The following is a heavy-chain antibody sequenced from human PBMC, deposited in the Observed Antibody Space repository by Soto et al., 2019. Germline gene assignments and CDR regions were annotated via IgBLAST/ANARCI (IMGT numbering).Heavy chain of an antibody. D-gene: IGHD6-13*01. CDR1: GGSFSGHY. Sequence: PSETLSLTCAVYGGSFSGHYWSWIRQPPGKGLEWIGEINLGGSTNYNPSLKSRVTISVDTSKNQFSVKMRSVTAADTAVYYCARGRPGYSSSWYSWWGQGTLVTVSS. V-gene: IGHV4-34*01. J-gene: IGHJ4*02. CDR3: ARGRPGYSSSWYSW. CDR2: INLGGST.